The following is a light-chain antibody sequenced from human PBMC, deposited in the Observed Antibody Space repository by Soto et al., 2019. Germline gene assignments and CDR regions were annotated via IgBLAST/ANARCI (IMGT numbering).Light chain of an antibody. CDR3: NSYTSSTTYV. V-gene: IGLV2-14*01. Sequence: QSALTQPASVSGSPGQSITVSCTGTISDVGGYNSVSWYQQHPGKAPKLLIYEVNNRPSGVSNRFSGSKSGNTASLTISGLQAEDEADYYCNSYTSSTTYVFGTGTKLTVL. CDR2: EVN. J-gene: IGLJ1*01. CDR1: ISDVGGYNS.